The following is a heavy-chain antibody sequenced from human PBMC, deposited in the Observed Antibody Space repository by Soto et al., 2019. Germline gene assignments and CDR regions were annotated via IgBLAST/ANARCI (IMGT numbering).Heavy chain of an antibody. CDR3: AKGLYTGGAIDI. Sequence: QVQLVESGGGVVQPGRSLRLSCAASGFTFSSYGMHWVRQAPGKGLEWVAVISYDGSNKYYADSVKGRFTISRDNSKNTLDLQNNSPRADGTAVYYGAKGLYTGGAIDIWGQGTMVTVSS. J-gene: IGHJ3*02. CDR2: ISYDGSNK. V-gene: IGHV3-30*18. CDR1: GFTFSSYG. D-gene: IGHD3-16*02.